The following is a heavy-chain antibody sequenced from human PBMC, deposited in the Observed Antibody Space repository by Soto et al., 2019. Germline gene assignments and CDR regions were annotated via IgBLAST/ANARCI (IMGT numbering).Heavy chain of an antibody. J-gene: IGHJ6*02. CDR2: IYPGDSDT. V-gene: IGHV5-51*01. CDR3: ATRVQDPGKYYYGMDG. CDR1: GYSFTSYW. D-gene: IGHD6-13*01. Sequence: PGESLKISCKGSGYSFTSYWIGWVRQMPGKGLEWMGIIYPGDSDTRYSPSFQGQVTISADKSISTAYLQWSSLKASDTAMYYCATRVQDPGKYYYGMDGWGQGTTVTVSS.